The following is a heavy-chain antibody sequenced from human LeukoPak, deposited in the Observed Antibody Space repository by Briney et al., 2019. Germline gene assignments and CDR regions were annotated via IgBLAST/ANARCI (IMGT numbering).Heavy chain of an antibody. Sequence: KTSETLSLTCTVSGGSISSSSYYWGWIRQPPGKGLEWIGSIYYSGSTYYNPSLKSRVTISVDTSKNQFSLKLSSVTAADTAVYYCASGRIQLWLPDLLDAFDIWGQGTMVTVSS. J-gene: IGHJ3*02. V-gene: IGHV4-39*01. D-gene: IGHD5-18*01. CDR1: GGSISSSSYY. CDR3: ASGRIQLWLPDLLDAFDI. CDR2: IYYSGST.